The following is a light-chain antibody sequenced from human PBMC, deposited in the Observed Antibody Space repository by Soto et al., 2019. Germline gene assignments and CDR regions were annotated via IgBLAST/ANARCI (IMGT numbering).Light chain of an antibody. CDR1: SSDVGGYNY. CDR3: RSSTSSSTLGGVV. V-gene: IGLV2-14*01. Sequence: QSALTQPASVSGSPGQSITISCTGTSSDVGGYNYVSWYQQHPGKAPKLMIYEVSNRPSGVSNRFSGSKSGNTASLTISGLQSEDEAEYYCRSSTSSSTLGGVVFGGGTKLTVL. J-gene: IGLJ2*01. CDR2: EVS.